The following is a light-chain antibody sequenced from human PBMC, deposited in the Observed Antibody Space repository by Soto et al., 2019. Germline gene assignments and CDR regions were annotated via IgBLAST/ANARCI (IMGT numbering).Light chain of an antibody. Sequence: ELVLTQSPGTLSLSPGERATLPCRASQSVNSNYLAWYQQKPGQAPRLLMYGATKRATGIPDRFSGSGSGTDFTLTISRLEPEDFAVYYCQQYYSSSYTFGQGTKLEIK. CDR2: GAT. CDR3: QQYYSSSYT. CDR1: QSVNSNY. J-gene: IGKJ2*01. V-gene: IGKV3-20*01.